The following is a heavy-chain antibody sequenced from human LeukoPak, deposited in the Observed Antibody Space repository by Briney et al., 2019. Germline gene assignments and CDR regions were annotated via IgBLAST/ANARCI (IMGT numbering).Heavy chain of an antibody. CDR1: GFTVSSNY. CDR2: IYSDGSA. V-gene: IGHV3-53*01. J-gene: IGHJ4*02. D-gene: IGHD4/OR15-4a*01. Sequence: GGSLRLSCAASGFTVSSNYMSWVRQAPGKGLEWVSVIYSDGSASYADSVKGRFTISRDNSKNTLYLEMNSLRAEDTAVYYCARGQANSFFDYWGQGTLAAVSS. CDR3: ARGQANSFFDY.